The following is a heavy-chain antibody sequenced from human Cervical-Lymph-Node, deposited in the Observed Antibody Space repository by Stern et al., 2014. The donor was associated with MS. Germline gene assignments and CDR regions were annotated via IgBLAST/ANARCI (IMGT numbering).Heavy chain of an antibody. CDR1: GFTFDDYA. CDR3: AKDYGYYYDSSGYYSGAAFDI. V-gene: IGHV3-9*01. D-gene: IGHD3-22*01. J-gene: IGHJ3*02. Sequence: EVQLVESGGGLVQPGRSLRLSCAASGFTFDDYAMHWVRQAPGKGLEWVSGISWNSGSIGYADSVKGRFTISRDNAKNSLYLQMNSLRAEDTALYYCAKDYGYYYDSSGYYSGAAFDIWGQGTMVTVSS. CDR2: ISWNSGSI.